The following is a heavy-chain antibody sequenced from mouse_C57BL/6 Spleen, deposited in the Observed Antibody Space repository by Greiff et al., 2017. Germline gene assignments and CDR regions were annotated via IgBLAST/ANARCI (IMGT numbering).Heavy chain of an antibody. CDR2: ISYDGSN. Sequence: EVKLVESGPGLVKPSQSLSLTCSVTGYSITSGYYWNWIRQFPGNKLEWMGYISYDGSNNYNPSLKNRISITRDTSKNQFFLKLNSVTTEDTATYYCAREIDYGSSYYAMDYWGQGTSVTVSS. J-gene: IGHJ4*01. V-gene: IGHV3-6*01. CDR3: AREIDYGSSYYAMDY. CDR1: GYSITSGYY. D-gene: IGHD1-1*01.